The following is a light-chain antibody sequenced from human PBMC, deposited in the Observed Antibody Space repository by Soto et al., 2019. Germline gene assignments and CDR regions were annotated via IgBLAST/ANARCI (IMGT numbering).Light chain of an antibody. CDR2: FDD. V-gene: IGLV1-36*01. CDR1: SSNIGNNA. CDR3: ASWDDSLNGPL. J-gene: IGLJ3*02. Sequence: QSVLTQPPSVSAAPRQRVTISCSGSSSNIGNNAVNWYQQVPGKAPKLLVHFDDRVASEVSDRFSGSKSGTSASLAISDLQSEDEADYYCASWDDSLNGPLFGGGTKLTVL.